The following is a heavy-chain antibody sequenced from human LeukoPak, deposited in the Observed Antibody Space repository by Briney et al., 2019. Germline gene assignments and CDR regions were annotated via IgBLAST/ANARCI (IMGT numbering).Heavy chain of an antibody. D-gene: IGHD7-27*01. CDR3: ARGPNTGAFDA. Sequence: ASVMVSCKASGYTFSDYYMHWWRQAPGQRLEWLGWINPKSGDTNFAQNFQGRVTMTRDTSISTAYMELSSLTSDDRAVYYCARGPNTGAFDAWGQGTLVTVSS. J-gene: IGHJ4*02. V-gene: IGHV1-2*02. CDR2: INPKSGDT. CDR1: GYTFSDYY.